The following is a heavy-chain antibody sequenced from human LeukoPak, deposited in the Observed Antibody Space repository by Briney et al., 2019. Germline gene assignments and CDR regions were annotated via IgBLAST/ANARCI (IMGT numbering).Heavy chain of an antibody. CDR3: AKPGGNYYFDY. CDR2: INDASGST. Sequence: GGSLRLSCAASGFTFSSYMMSWVRQAPGKGLEWVSAINDASGSTYYADSVKGRFTISRDNSKNTLYLHMNSLRAEDTAVYYCAKPGGNYYFDYWGQGTLVTVSS. CDR1: GFTFSSYM. V-gene: IGHV3-23*01. J-gene: IGHJ4*02. D-gene: IGHD4-23*01.